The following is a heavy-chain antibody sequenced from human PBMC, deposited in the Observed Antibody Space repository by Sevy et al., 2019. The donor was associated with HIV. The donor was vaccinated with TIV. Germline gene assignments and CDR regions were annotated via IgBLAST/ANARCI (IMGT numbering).Heavy chain of an antibody. Sequence: GGSLRLSCSASGFTFSSYAMHWVRQAPGKGLEYGSAISSNGGSTYYADSVKGRFTISRDNSKNTLYLQMSSLRAEDTAVYYCGKVDTAMVTGAFDIWGQGTMVTVSS. D-gene: IGHD5-18*01. J-gene: IGHJ3*02. CDR2: ISSNGGST. CDR1: GFTFSSYA. CDR3: GKVDTAMVTGAFDI. V-gene: IGHV3-64D*06.